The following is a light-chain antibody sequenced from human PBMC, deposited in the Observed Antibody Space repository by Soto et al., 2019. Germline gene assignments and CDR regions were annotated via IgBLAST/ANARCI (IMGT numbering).Light chain of an antibody. CDR2: YNN. J-gene: IGLJ2*01. Sequence: QSVLTQPPSTSGTPGQRVTISCSGASSNIGSNTVNWYQHLPVTAPKLLIYYNNQRPSGVPDRFSGSRSGTSASLAITGLQSGDDAYYYCAAWDDSLNGVVFGGGTKLTVL. CDR1: SSNIGSNT. V-gene: IGLV1-44*01. CDR3: AAWDDSLNGVV.